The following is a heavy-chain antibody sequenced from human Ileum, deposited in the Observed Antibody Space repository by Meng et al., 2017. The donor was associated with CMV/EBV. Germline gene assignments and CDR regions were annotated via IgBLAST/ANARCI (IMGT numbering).Heavy chain of an antibody. CDR1: GDSVSSNSAA. V-gene: IGHV6-1*01. CDR3: ARGWIQLWLGAFDI. Sequence: SQTRSLTGAISGDSVSSNSAAWNWIRQSPSRGLEWLGRTYYRSKWYNDYAVSVKSRITINPDTSKNQFSLQLNSVTPEDTAVYYCARGWIQLWLGAFDIWGQGTMVTVSS. D-gene: IGHD5-18*01. J-gene: IGHJ3*02. CDR2: TYYRSKWYN.